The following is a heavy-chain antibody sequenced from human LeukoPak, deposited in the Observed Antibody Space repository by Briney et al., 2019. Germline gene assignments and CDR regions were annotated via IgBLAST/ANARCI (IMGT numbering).Heavy chain of an antibody. D-gene: IGHD3-3*01. Sequence: GGSLRLSCAASGFTFSSYAMSWVRQAPGKGLEWVSAISGSGGSTYYADSVKGRFTISRDNSKNTLYLQMNSLRAEDTAVYYCAKDPAYYDFWSGYPNLPDYWGQGTLVTVSS. CDR1: GFTFSSYA. CDR3: AKDPAYYDFWSGYPNLPDY. J-gene: IGHJ4*02. V-gene: IGHV3-23*01. CDR2: ISGSGGST.